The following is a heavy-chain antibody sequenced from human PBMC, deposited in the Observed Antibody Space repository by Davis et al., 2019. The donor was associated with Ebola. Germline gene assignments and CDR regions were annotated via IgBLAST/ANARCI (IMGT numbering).Heavy chain of an antibody. J-gene: IGHJ4*02. CDR1: GFTFSSRW. V-gene: IGHV3-7*01. CDR2: IKEDGSEQ. CDR3: ASRRGGPQNGWDILAGYP. Sequence: PGGSLRLSCAASGFTFSSRWMSWVRQAPGKGLEWVANIKEDGSEQSYVDSVKGRFIISRDNAKNSLYLQMNSLRAEDTAVYYCASRRGGPQNGWDILAGYPWGQGTLVTVSS. D-gene: IGHD3-9*01.